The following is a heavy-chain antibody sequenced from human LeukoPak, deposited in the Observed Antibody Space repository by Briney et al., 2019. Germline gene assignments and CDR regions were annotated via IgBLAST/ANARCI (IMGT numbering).Heavy chain of an antibody. D-gene: IGHD6-13*01. CDR3: ARDRGEAAAGTTDY. CDR2: INPNSGGT. J-gene: IGHJ4*02. Sequence: APVKVSCKASGYTFTGYYMHWVRQAPGQGLEWMGWINPNSGGTNYAQKFQGRVTMTRDTSISTAYMELSRLRSDDTAVYYCARDRGEAAAGTTDYWGQGTLVTVSS. V-gene: IGHV1-2*02. CDR1: GYTFTGYY.